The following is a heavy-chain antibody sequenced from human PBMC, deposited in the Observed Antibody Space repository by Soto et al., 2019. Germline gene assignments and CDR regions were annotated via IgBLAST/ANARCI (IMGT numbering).Heavy chain of an antibody. V-gene: IGHV3-30-3*01. D-gene: IGHD3-22*01. CDR1: GFTFSSYA. CDR3: ARAYYDSRGYYYYGMDV. J-gene: IGHJ6*02. CDR2: ISYDGSNK. Sequence: QVQLVESGGGVVQPGRFLRLSCAASGFTFSSYAMHWVRQAPGKGLEWVAVISYDGSNKYYADSVKGRFTISRDNSKNTLYLQMNSLRAEDTAVYYCARAYYDSRGYYYYGMDVWGQGTTVTVSS.